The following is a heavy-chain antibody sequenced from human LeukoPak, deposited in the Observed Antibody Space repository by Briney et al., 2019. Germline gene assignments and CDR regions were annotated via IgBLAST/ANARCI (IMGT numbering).Heavy chain of an antibody. D-gene: IGHD6-19*01. J-gene: IGHJ4*02. CDR2: ISGSGGST. CDR3: AKDQSSGWPAALDY. Sequence: GGSLRLSCAASGFTFSRNGMTWVRQAPGKGLEWVSAISGSGGSTYYADSVKGRFTISRDNSKNTLYLQMNSLRAEDTAVYYCAKDQSSGWPAALDYWGQGTLVTVSS. V-gene: IGHV3-23*01. CDR1: GFTFSRNG.